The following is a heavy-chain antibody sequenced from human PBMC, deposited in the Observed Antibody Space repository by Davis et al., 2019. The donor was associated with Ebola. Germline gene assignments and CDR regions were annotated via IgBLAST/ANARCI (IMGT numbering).Heavy chain of an antibody. J-gene: IGHJ6*02. CDR1: GFTFSSYA. D-gene: IGHD6-6*01. CDR2: ISGSGGST. CDR3: AKLSGEYSSSSPKYYYYYGMDV. V-gene: IGHV3-23*01. Sequence: GESLKISCAASGFTFSSYAMSWVRQAPGKGLEWVSAISGSGGSTYYADSVKGRFTISRDNSKNTLYLQMNSLGAEDTAVYYCAKLSGEYSSSSPKYYYYYGMDVWGQGTTVTVSS.